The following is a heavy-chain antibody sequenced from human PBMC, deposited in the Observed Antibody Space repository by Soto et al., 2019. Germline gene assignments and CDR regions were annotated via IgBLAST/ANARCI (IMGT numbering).Heavy chain of an antibody. Sequence: PSETLSLTCAVYGGSFSGYYWSWIRQPPGKGLEWIGEINHSGSTNCNPSLKSRVTISVDTSKNQFSLKLSSVTAADTAVYYCARGLYYDYVWGSYRHANWFDPWGQGTLVTVSS. D-gene: IGHD3-16*02. V-gene: IGHV4-34*01. CDR1: GGSFSGYY. CDR3: ARGLYYDYVWGSYRHANWFDP. J-gene: IGHJ5*02. CDR2: INHSGST.